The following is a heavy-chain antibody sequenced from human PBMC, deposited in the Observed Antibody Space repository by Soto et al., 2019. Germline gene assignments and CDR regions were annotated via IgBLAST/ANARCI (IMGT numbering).Heavy chain of an antibody. V-gene: IGHV4-30-2*01. CDR3: ARDSRNGSTRSYYFDY. Sequence: SQTLSLTCAVSGGSISSGGYSWSWIRQPPGKGLEWIGYIYHSGSTYYNPSLKSRVTISVDRSKNQFSLKLSSVTAADTAVYYCARDSRNGSTRSYYFDYWGQGTLVTVSS. J-gene: IGHJ4*02. CDR1: GGSISSGGYS. CDR2: IYHSGST. D-gene: IGHD2-2*01.